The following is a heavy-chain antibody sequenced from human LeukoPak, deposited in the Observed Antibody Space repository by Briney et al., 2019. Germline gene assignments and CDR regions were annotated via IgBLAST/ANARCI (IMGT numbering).Heavy chain of an antibody. J-gene: IGHJ4*02. V-gene: IGHV4-30-2*01. CDR3: ARDYYGSGSYFDY. Sequence: SQTLSLTCAVSGGSISSGGYSWSWIRQPPGKGLEWIGYIYHSGSTYYNPSLKSRVTISVDRPKNQFSLKLSSVTAADTAVYYCARDYYGSGSYFDYWGQGTPVTVSS. CDR2: IYHSGST. D-gene: IGHD3-10*01. CDR1: GGSISSGGYS.